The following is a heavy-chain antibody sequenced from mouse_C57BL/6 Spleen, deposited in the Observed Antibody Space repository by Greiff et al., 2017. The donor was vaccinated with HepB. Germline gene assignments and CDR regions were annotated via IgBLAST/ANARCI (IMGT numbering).Heavy chain of an antibody. CDR2: INPNNGGT. Sequence: EVQLQQSGPELVKPGASVKISCKASGYTFTDYYMNWVKQSHGKSLEWIGDINPNNGGTSYNQKFKGKATLTVDKSSSTAYMELRSLTSEDSAVYYCARWIYYGNYFDYWGQGTTLTVSS. J-gene: IGHJ2*01. D-gene: IGHD2-1*01. CDR3: ARWIYYGNYFDY. V-gene: IGHV1-26*01. CDR1: GYTFTDYY.